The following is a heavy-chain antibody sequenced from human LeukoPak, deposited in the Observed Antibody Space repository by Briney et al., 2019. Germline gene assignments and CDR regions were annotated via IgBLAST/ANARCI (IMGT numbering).Heavy chain of an antibody. V-gene: IGHV5-51*01. CDR1: GYNFNIYW. CDR3: ARLYYYDSSGYYDD. CDR2: IYPGDSDT. D-gene: IGHD3-22*01. J-gene: IGHJ4*02. Sequence: GESLKISCKGSGYNFNIYWIGWVRQMPGKGLEWMGIIYPGDSDTIYSPSFQGHVTISVDKSVSTAYLQWRSLKASDTAIYYCARLYYYDSSGYYDDWGQGTLVTVSS.